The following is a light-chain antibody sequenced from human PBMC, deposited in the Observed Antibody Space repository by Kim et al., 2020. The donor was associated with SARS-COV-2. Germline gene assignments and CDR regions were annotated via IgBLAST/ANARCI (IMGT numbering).Light chain of an antibody. V-gene: IGLV2-8*01. CDR1: SSYVGGYNY. J-gene: IGLJ2*01. Sequence: QSVTISCTGTSSYVGGYNYVSWYQQHPGKAPKLMIYDVSKRPSGVPDRFSGSKSGNTASLTVSGLQAEDEADYYCSSYAGSNNYVIFGGGTQLTVL. CDR3: SSYAGSNNYVI. CDR2: DVS.